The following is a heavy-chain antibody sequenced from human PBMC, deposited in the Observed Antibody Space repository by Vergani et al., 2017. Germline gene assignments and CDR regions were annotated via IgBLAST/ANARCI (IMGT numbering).Heavy chain of an antibody. CDR2: IHNRGKT. D-gene: IGHD5-12*01. CDR3: ARVVMATTKKGGYYFDY. CDR1: GYSIGSGFY. J-gene: IGHJ4*02. Sequence: QVRLEESGPGLVKPSETLSLTCSVSGYSIGSGFYWAWIRQSPGEGLQWLTSIHNRGKTYHNPSLKSRVSVSLDTSKNRFSLNLTSVTATDTAVYYCARVVMATTKKGGYYFDYWGQGTLVTVSS. V-gene: IGHV4-38-2*02.